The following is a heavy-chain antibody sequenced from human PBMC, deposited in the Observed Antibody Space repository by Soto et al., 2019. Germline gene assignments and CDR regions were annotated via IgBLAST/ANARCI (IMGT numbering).Heavy chain of an antibody. J-gene: IGHJ4*02. V-gene: IGHV4-59*01. CDR1: GGSISSSY. CDR2: IYYSGFT. D-gene: IGHD4-17*01. Sequence: SETLSLTCTVSGGSISSSYWNWIRQPPGKGLEWIAYIYYSGFTSYNPSLKSRVTISLDMSKNQLSLNLTSVTAADTAVYYCANYPTTVTSDYWGQGTLVTVSS. CDR3: ANYPTTVTSDY.